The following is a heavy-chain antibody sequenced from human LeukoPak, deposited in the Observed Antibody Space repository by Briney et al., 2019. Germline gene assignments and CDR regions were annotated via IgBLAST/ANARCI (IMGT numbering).Heavy chain of an antibody. J-gene: IGHJ4*02. CDR1: GGSISSYY. CDR2: IYYSGST. V-gene: IGHV4-59*01. CDR3: ARSEGYSGYDGLFGY. Sequence: SETLSLTCTVSGGSISSYYWSWIRQPPGKGLEWIGYIYYSGSTNYNPSLKSRVTISVDTSKNQFSLKLSSVTAEDTAVYYCARSEGYSGYDGLFGYWGQGTLVTVSS. D-gene: IGHD5-12*01.